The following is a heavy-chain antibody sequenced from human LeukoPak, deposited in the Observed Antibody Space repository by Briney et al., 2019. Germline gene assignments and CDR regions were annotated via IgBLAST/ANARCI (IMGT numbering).Heavy chain of an antibody. J-gene: IGHJ4*02. Sequence: ASVKVSCKASGYTVTGYYMHWLRQAPGQRLEWMGRINPNSGGTNYAQKFQGRVTMTRDTSISTAYMELSRLRSDDTAVYYCATERTGTAFYWGQGTLVTVSS. CDR3: ATERTGTAFY. CDR1: GYTVTGYY. CDR2: INPNSGGT. V-gene: IGHV1-2*06. D-gene: IGHD3/OR15-3a*01.